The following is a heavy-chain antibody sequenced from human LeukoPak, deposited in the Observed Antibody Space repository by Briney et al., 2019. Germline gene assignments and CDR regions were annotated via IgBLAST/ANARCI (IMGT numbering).Heavy chain of an antibody. CDR3: ARLTVAESFDF. Sequence: KPSETLSLTCAVSGYSISSGYYWAWIRQPPGKGLEWIGSIYYSGSTYYTPSLMSRVTISVGTSKTQFSLKLSSVTAADTALYYCARLTVAESFDFWGQGTMVTVSS. CDR2: IYYSGST. CDR1: GYSISSGYY. J-gene: IGHJ3*01. D-gene: IGHD4-23*01. V-gene: IGHV4-38-2*01.